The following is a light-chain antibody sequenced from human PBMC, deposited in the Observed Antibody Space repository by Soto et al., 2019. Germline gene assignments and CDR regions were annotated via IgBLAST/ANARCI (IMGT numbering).Light chain of an antibody. CDR1: QSVSSD. CDR3: QRYNNWPRT. Sequence: EIVMTQYPATMSVSPGERSTLSCMASQSVSSDLAWYHQKPGQSPRLLIYGASTRATGITARFSGSGSGTEFTLTINSLQSEDFAVYYCQRYNNWPRTVGRGTQVEIK. CDR2: GAS. V-gene: IGKV3-15*01. J-gene: IGKJ4*02.